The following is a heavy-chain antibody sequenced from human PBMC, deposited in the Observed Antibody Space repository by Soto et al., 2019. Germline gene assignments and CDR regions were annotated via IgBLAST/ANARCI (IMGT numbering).Heavy chain of an antibody. J-gene: IGHJ5*02. V-gene: IGHV3-21*01. CDR2: ISSGSYI. CDR3: ARDWDCSSTSCYTKKNWFDP. CDR1: GFTFSSYS. D-gene: IGHD2-2*02. Sequence: PGGSLRLSCAASGFTFSSYSMNWVRQAPGKGLEWVSSISSGSYIYYADSVKGRFTISRDNAKNSLYLQMNSLRAEDTAVYYCARDWDCSSTSCYTKKNWFDPWGQGTLVTVSS.